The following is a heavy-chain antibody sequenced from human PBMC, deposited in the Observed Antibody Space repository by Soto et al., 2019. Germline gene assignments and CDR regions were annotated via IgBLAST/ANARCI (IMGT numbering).Heavy chain of an antibody. V-gene: IGHV1-69*02. J-gene: IGHJ4*02. Sequence: QVQLVQSGAEVRKPGSSVKVSCQASGGTFSNSTVTWVRQAPGQGLEWMGRLIPILGLANYAQKFRGRLTITADTSTTTAYMELRSLRSEDTAIYYCARFKLGDDYWGQGTLVTVSS. CDR3: ARFKLGDDY. CDR2: LIPILGLA. CDR1: GGTFSNST. D-gene: IGHD5-12*01.